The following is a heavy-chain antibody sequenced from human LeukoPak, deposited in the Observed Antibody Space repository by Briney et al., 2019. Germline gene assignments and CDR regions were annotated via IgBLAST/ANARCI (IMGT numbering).Heavy chain of an antibody. V-gene: IGHV5-51*01. Sequence: GESLQISCKGSGYRFTSYWIGWVRPMPGKGLAWMGIIYPGDSDTRYSPSFQGQVTISADKSISAAYLQWSSLKASDTAMYYCARLVLTTMVPGWFDPWGQGTLVTVSS. CDR3: ARLVLTTMVPGWFDP. CDR2: IYPGDSDT. J-gene: IGHJ5*02. D-gene: IGHD3-10*01. CDR1: GYRFTSYW.